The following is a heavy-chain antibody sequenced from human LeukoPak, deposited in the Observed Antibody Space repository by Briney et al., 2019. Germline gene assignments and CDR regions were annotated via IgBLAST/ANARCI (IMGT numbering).Heavy chain of an antibody. CDR2: IKPDGSER. J-gene: IGHJ5*02. D-gene: IGHD2-2*01. CDR3: ARDARGIPDSPYNCFDP. Sequence: GGSLRLSCAASGFTFSDYWMSWVRQAPGKGLEWVANIKPDGSERNYVDTVKGRFTISRDSANNSLYLQMNSLRAEDTAVYYCARDARGIPDSPYNCFDPWGQGTLVTVSS. CDR1: GFTFSDYW. V-gene: IGHV3-7*01.